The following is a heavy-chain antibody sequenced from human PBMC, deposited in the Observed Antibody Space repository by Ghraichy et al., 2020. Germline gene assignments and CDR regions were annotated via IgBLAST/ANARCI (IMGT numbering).Heavy chain of an antibody. CDR3: ARVVAARFTRGVFNV. CDR1: GFSFNTYA. Sequence: GGSLRLSCAASGFSFNTYAMHWVRQAPGKGLEWVALISFDGSNRYYADSVKGRFTLSRDNSKNTLSLQMSSLRTEDTAVYFCARVVAARFTRGVFNVWGQGTTVTVSS. V-gene: IGHV3-30-3*01. D-gene: IGHD2-15*01. J-gene: IGHJ6*02. CDR2: ISFDGSNR.